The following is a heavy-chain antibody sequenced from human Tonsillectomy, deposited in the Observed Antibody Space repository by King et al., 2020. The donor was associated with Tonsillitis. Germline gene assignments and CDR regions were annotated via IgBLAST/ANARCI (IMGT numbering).Heavy chain of an antibody. V-gene: IGHV3-7*03. CDR1: GFTFRSYW. CDR2: IKQDGSEK. J-gene: IGHJ4*02. CDR3: ARNSYYYDSSGQQGY. Sequence: VQLVESGGGLVQPRGSLRLSCAASGFTFRSYWMSWVRQAPGKGLEWVANIKQDGSEKYYVDSVKGRFTISRDNAKNSLYLQMNSLRAEDTAVYYCARNSYYYDSSGQQGYWGQGTLVTVSS. D-gene: IGHD3-22*01.